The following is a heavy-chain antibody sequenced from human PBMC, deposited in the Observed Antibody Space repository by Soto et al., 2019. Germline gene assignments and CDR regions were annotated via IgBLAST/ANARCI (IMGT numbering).Heavy chain of an antibody. CDR1: VGSISSGDYY. V-gene: IGHV4-30-4*01. J-gene: IGHJ1*01. CDR2: IYYSGST. Sequence: TLSLTCTVSVGSISSGDYYWSWIRQPPRKGLEWIGYIYYSGSTYYNPSLKSRVTISVDTSKNQFSLKLSSVTAADTAVYYCARESPLHYGGNSFQHWGQGTLVTVSS. CDR3: ARESPLHYGGNSFQH. D-gene: IGHD4-17*01.